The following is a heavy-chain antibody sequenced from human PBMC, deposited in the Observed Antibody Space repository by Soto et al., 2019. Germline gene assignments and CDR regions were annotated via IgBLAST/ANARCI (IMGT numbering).Heavy chain of an antibody. CDR1: GYSFTYYW. V-gene: IGHV5-51*01. Sequence: GESLKISCKGSGYSFTYYWIGWVRQMPEKGLEWMGTIYPGDSDTRYSASIQGHVTISADKSISIAYVQWSSLKASDTAMYYCARMWNGAVDYWGQGTLVTVSS. J-gene: IGHJ4*02. CDR3: ARMWNGAVDY. CDR2: IYPGDSDT. D-gene: IGHD1-1*01.